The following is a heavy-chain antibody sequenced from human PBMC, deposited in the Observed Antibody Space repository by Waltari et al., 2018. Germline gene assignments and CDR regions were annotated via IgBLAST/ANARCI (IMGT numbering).Heavy chain of an antibody. V-gene: IGHV1-2*02. J-gene: IGHJ4*02. D-gene: IGHD6-13*01. CDR3: ARAYEYSSRSVGY. CDR2: INPNSGGT. Sequence: MHGVRQAPGQGLEWMGWINPNSGGTNYAQKFQGRVTMTRDTSISTAYMELSRLRSDDTAVYYCARAYEYSSRSVGYWGQGTLVTVSS.